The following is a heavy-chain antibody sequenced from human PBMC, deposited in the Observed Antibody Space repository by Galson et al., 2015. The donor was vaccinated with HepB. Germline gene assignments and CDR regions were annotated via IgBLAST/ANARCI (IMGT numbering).Heavy chain of an antibody. CDR2: IYYSGST. D-gene: IGHD5-24*01. CDR1: GGSISSYY. J-gene: IGHJ5*02. V-gene: IGHV4-59*01. Sequence: LSLPCTVSGGSISSYYWSWIRQPPGKGLEWIGYIYYSGSTNYNPSLKSRVTISVDTSKNQFSLKLSSVTAADTAVYYCARAMARGWFDPWGQGTLVTVSS. CDR3: ARAMARGWFDP.